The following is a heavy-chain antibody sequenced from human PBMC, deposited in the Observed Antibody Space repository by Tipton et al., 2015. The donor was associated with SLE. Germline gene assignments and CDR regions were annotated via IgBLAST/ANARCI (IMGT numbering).Heavy chain of an antibody. Sequence: QLVQSGGGVVQPGRSLRLSCAVYGGSFSGYYWSWIRQPPGRGLEWIGEINHSGSTKYNPSLKSRVTISVDRSKNQFSLKLSSVTAADTAVYYCARGGELENWGQGTLVTVSS. CDR3: ARGGELEN. J-gene: IGHJ1*01. D-gene: IGHD1-1*01. CDR1: GGSFSGYY. V-gene: IGHV4-34*01. CDR2: INHSGST.